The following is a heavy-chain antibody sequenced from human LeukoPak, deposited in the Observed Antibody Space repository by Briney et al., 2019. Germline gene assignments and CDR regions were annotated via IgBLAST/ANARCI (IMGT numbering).Heavy chain of an antibody. CDR3: ARARVDKVGYTSNWFFPLDY. CDR2: IYFSGIT. J-gene: IGHJ4*02. D-gene: IGHD6-13*01. V-gene: IGHV4-59*01. CDR1: SGSLSNYY. Sequence: SETLSLTCTVSSGSLSNYYWIWIRQPPGKGLEWIGYIYFSGITYYHPSLKSRVTISVDTSKNQFSLKLTSVTAADTAVYYCARARVDKVGYTSNWFFPLDYWGQGTLVTVSS.